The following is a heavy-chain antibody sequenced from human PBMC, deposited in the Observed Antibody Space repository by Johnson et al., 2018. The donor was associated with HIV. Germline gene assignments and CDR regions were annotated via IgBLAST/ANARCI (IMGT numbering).Heavy chain of an antibody. J-gene: IGHJ3*02. CDR2: IGTAGDT. CDR3: ARDRRNYYDSSGYPDYDAFDI. Sequence: EVQLVESGGGVVRPGGSLRLSCAASGFTFSSYDMHWVRQATGKGLEWDSAIGTAGDTYYPGSVKGRFTISRENAKNSLYLQMNSLRAEDTALYYCARDRRNYYDSSGYPDYDAFDIWGQGTMVTVSS. V-gene: IGHV3-13*01. D-gene: IGHD3-22*01. CDR1: GFTFSSYD.